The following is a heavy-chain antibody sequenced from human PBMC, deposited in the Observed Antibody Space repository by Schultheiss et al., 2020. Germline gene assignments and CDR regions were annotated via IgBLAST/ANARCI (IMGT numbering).Heavy chain of an antibody. D-gene: IGHD6-13*01. V-gene: IGHV4-61*02. CDR3: ARDVPIAAAGTGFFDP. J-gene: IGHJ5*02. CDR1: GGSISGSFYY. CDR2: IYATGAT. Sequence: SETLSLTCTVSGGSISGSFYYWSWIRQPAGKGLQWIGRIYATGATNYNPSLKSRVTISVDTSKNQFSLKLSYVTAADTAVYYCARDVPIAAAGTGFFDPWGQGTLVTVSS.